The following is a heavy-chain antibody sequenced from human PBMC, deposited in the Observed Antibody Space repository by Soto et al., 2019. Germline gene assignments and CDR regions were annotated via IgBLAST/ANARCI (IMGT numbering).Heavy chain of an antibody. Sequence: QITLKESGPTLVKPTQPLTLTCTFSGFSLSTSGVGVGWFRQPPGKALEWLALIYWDDDNRYSPSLKSRLTITKDTSKNHVVHTVTDMDPMDTAKYYCGHDISTDPAGWFDPWGQGTLVIVSS. J-gene: IGHJ5*02. CDR2: IYWDDDN. CDR3: GHDISTDPAGWFDP. V-gene: IGHV2-5*02. D-gene: IGHD3-9*01. CDR1: GFSLSTSGVG.